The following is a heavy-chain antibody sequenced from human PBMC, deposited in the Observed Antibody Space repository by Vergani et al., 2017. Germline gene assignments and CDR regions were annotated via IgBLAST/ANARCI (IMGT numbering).Heavy chain of an antibody. J-gene: IGHJ4*02. CDR1: GASVNRANYY. V-gene: IGHV4-61*01. CDR2: IYHSGGT. D-gene: IGHD3-10*01. CDR3: ARSRIYYGAGSPDY. Sequence: QVQLQESGPGLVKPSETLSLTCTVSGASVNRANYYWSWIRQTPGTGLEWIGFIYHSGGTSYSPSLKSRVTISLDTSKNQFSLYLTSVTAADTAVYYCARSRIYYGAGSPDYWGQGTLVTVSS.